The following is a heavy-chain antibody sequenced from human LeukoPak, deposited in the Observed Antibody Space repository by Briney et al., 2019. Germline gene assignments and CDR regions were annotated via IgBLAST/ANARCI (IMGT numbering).Heavy chain of an antibody. Sequence: GGSLRLSCAASGFAFDDYGTSWVRQAPGKGLEWVSGINWNGGSTGYADSVKGRFTISRDNAKNSLYLQMNSLRAEDTALYYCARSVGASGGDAFDIWGQGTMVTVSS. CDR2: INWNGGST. J-gene: IGHJ3*02. V-gene: IGHV3-20*04. CDR3: ARSVGASGGDAFDI. D-gene: IGHD1-26*01. CDR1: GFAFDDYG.